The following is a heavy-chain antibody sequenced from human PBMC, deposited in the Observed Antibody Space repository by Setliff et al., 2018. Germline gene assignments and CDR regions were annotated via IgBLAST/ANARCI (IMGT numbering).Heavy chain of an antibody. V-gene: IGHV4-39*01. CDR2: IYYSGST. Sequence: PSETLSLTCTVSGGSISSSSYYWGWIRQPPGKGLEWIGSIYYSGSTYYTPSLKSRVTISVDTSRNQFSLKLSSVTAADTAVYYCARLGGSSCSGGFYYYYYYMDVWGKGTTVTVAS. J-gene: IGHJ6*03. CDR3: ARLGGSSCSGGFYYYYYYMDV. D-gene: IGHD3-16*01. CDR1: GGSISSSSYY.